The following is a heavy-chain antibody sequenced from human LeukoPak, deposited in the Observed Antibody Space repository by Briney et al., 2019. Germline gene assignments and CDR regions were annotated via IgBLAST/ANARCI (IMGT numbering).Heavy chain of an antibody. J-gene: IGHJ4*02. CDR1: GGSISSGGYY. V-gene: IGHV4-31*03. Sequence: PSETLSLTCTVSGGSISSGGYYWSWIRQHPGKGLEWIGYIYYSGSTYYNPSLKSRVTISVDTSKNQFSLKLSSVTAADTAVYYCARGDDYGDPGSAFFDYWGQGALVTVSS. CDR2: IYYSGST. CDR3: ARGDDYGDPGSAFFDY. D-gene: IGHD4-17*01.